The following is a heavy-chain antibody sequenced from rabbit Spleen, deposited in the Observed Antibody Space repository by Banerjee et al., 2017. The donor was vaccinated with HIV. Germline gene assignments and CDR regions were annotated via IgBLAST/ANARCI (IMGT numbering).Heavy chain of an antibody. D-gene: IGHD8-1*01. Sequence: QEHLEESGGDLVKPGASLTLTCTASGFSFSSGYYMCWVRQAPGKGLEWIGCIYPGSSAFTYFATWAKGRFTISKTSSTTVTLQMTRLTAADTATYFCARDTGSSFSTYGMDLWGQGTLVTVS. J-gene: IGHJ6*01. CDR1: GFSFSSGYY. V-gene: IGHV1S45*01. CDR2: IYPGSSAFT. CDR3: ARDTGSSFSTYGMDL.